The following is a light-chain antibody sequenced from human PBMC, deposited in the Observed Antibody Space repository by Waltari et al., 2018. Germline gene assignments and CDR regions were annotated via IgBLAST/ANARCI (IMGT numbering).Light chain of an antibody. Sequence: DIQLTQSPSSLSASVGDRVPITCRASQGISNSLAWYQQKSGKAPKLLLYAASSLESGVPSRFSGSGSGTYYTLTISSLQPEDFATYYCQQFYSTPPTFGQGTKVDIK. J-gene: IGKJ1*01. CDR1: QGISNS. V-gene: IGKV1-NL1*01. CDR2: AAS. CDR3: QQFYSTPPT.